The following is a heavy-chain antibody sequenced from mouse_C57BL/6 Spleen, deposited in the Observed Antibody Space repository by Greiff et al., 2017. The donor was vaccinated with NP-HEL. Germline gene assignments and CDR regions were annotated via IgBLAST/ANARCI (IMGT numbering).Heavy chain of an antibody. CDR2: IYPGSGNT. CDR1: GYTFTDYY. J-gene: IGHJ3*01. CDR3: ARGNDWAY. V-gene: IGHV1-76*01. Sequence: VQLQQSGAELVRPGASVKLSCKASGYTFTDYYINWVKQRPGQGLEWIARIYPGSGNTYYNEKFKGKATLTAEKSSSTAYMQLSSLTSEDSAVYFCARGNDWAYWGQGTLVTVSA. D-gene: IGHD2-4*01.